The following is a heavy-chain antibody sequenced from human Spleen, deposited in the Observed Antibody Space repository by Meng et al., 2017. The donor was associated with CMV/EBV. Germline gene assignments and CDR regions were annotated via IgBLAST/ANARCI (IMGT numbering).Heavy chain of an antibody. CDR1: GYTFTSYD. D-gene: IGHD2-2*01. Sequence: ASVKVSCKASGYTFTSYDINWVRQATGQGLEWMGWMNPNSGNTGYAQKFQGRVTMTRNTSISTAYMELSSLRSEDTAVYYCARDITRYCSSTSCSDYWGQGTLVTAPQ. CDR2: MNPNSGNT. V-gene: IGHV1-8*01. J-gene: IGHJ4*02. CDR3: ARDITRYCSSTSCSDY.